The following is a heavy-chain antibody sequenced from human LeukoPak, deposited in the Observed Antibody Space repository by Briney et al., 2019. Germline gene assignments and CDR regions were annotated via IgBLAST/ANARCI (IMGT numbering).Heavy chain of an antibody. Sequence: ASVKVSCKASGYTFTGYYMHWVRQAPGQGLEWMGWINPNSGGTNYAQKFQGRVTMTRDTSISTAYMELSRLRSDGTAVYYCARGTLKPPAYYDILTGYYWQGRRDFDYWGQGTLVTVSS. V-gene: IGHV1-2*02. J-gene: IGHJ4*02. CDR3: ARGTLKPPAYYDILTGYYWQGRRDFDY. CDR1: GYTFTGYY. D-gene: IGHD3-9*01. CDR2: INPNSGGT.